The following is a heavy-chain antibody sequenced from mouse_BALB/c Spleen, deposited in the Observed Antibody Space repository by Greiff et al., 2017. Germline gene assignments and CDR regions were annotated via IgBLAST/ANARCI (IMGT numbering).Heavy chain of an antibody. V-gene: IGHV1S81*02. CDR1: GYTFTSYY. Sequence: VKLVESGAELVKPGASVKLSCKASGYTFTSYYMYWVKQRPGQGLEWIGEINPSNGGTNFNEKFKSKATLTVDKSSSTAYMQLSSLTSEDSAVYYCTRSYRYDDAMDYWGQGTSVTVSS. D-gene: IGHD2-14*01. J-gene: IGHJ4*01. CDR2: INPSNGGT. CDR3: TRSYRYDDAMDY.